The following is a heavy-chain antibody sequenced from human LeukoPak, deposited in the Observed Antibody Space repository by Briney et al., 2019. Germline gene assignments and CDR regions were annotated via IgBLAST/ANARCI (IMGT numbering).Heavy chain of an antibody. J-gene: IGHJ3*02. CDR2: IYYSGST. CDR3: ARDRGLHTFDI. V-gene: IGHV4-59*01. CDR1: GGSISSYY. Sequence: SETLSLTCTVSGGSISSYYWSWIRQPPGKGLEWIGYIYYSGSTNYNPSLKSRVAISVDTSKNQFSLKLSSVTAADTAVYYCARDRGLHTFDIWGQGTMVTVSS.